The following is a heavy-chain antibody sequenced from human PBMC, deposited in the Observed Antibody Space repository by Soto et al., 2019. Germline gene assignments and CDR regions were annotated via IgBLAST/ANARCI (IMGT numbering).Heavy chain of an antibody. CDR1: GFNFDDYA. CDR3: AKDARELADAFDI. Sequence: GGSLRLSCAASGFNFDDYAMHWVRQAPGKGLEWVSGISWNSGSIGYADSVKGRFTISRDNAKNSLYLQMNSLRAEDTALYYCAKDARELADAFDIWGQGTMVTVSS. CDR2: ISWNSGSI. J-gene: IGHJ3*02. V-gene: IGHV3-9*01. D-gene: IGHD1-26*01.